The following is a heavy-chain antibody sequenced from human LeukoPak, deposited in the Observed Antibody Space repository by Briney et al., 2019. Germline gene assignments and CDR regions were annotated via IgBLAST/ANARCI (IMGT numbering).Heavy chain of an antibody. CDR3: ASLGYSSGWWGDY. CDR2: ISWNSGSI. D-gene: IGHD6-19*01. J-gene: IGHJ4*02. Sequence: GGSLRLSCAASGFTFDDYAMHWVRQAPGKGLEWVSGISWNSGSIGYADSVKGRFAISRDNSKNTLYLQMNSLRAEDTAVYYCASLGYSSGWWGDYWGQGTLVTVSS. V-gene: IGHV3-9*01. CDR1: GFTFDDYA.